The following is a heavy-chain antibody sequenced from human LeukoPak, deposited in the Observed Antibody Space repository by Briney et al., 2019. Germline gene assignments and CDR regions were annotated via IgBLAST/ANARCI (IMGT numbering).Heavy chain of an antibody. D-gene: IGHD3-10*01. J-gene: IGHJ4*02. Sequence: GGSLRLSCAASGFTVSSNYMSWVRQAPGKGLEWVSVIYSGGSTYYADSVKGRFTISRDNSKNTLYLQMNSLRAEDTAVYYCARAEPSPNTLIRGAIDCWGQGTLVTVSS. CDR3: ARAEPSPNTLIRGAIDC. V-gene: IGHV3-53*01. CDR1: GFTVSSNY. CDR2: IYSGGST.